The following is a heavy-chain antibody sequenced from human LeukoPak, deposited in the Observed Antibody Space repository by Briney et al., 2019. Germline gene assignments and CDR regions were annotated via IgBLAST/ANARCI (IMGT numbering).Heavy chain of an antibody. CDR2: ISDSGDIT. CDR1: GFTFSSYA. V-gene: IGHV3-23*01. Sequence: GGSLRLSCAASGFTFSSYAMSWVRQAPGKGLEWVSGISDSGDITYYADSVKGRFTISRDNAKNTLYLQMNSLRAEDTAMYFCAKGPNYFDSWGQGTLVTVSS. CDR3: AKGPNYFDS. J-gene: IGHJ4*02.